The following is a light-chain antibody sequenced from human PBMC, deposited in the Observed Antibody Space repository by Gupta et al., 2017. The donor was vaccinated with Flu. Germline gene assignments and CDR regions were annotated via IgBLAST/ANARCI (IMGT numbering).Light chain of an antibody. Sequence: IPLPPSPSSLSASVGARFTITCRASQTIGNSLNWYQQNPGKAPKILIYSASSLQSGGPSRFMSSGSGTAYTTFISSRQPPDFAVYYCRQRDSTHPLTFGRGTKVDIK. CDR2: SAS. CDR1: QTIGNS. J-gene: IGKJ3*01. V-gene: IGKV1-39*01. CDR3: RQRDSTHPLT.